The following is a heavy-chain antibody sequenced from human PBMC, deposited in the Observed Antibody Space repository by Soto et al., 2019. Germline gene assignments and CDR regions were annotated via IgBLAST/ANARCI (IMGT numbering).Heavy chain of an antibody. CDR2: ISSSSSYI. J-gene: IGHJ4*02. CDR1: GFTFSSYS. V-gene: IGHV3-21*01. D-gene: IGHD2-2*01. CDR3: ARVSGPYQLLSPLDY. Sequence: GGSLRLSCAASGFTFSSYSMNWVRQAPGKGLEWVSSISSSSSYIYYADSVKGRFTISRDNSKNSLYLQMTSLRAEDTAVYYCARVSGPYQLLSPLDYWGQGTLVTVSS.